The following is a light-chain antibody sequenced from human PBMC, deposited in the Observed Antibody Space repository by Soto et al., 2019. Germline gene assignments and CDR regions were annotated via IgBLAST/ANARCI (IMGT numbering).Light chain of an antibody. Sequence: DIQMTQSPSSLSASVGDRVTITCRASQGISNYLAWYQHKPGTVPKLLIYTASTLQSGVPSRFTGSGSGTDFTLTISSLQPEDVAPYYCQKYNSAPWTIGQGTKVEIK. CDR3: QKYNSAPWT. J-gene: IGKJ1*01. CDR2: TAS. V-gene: IGKV1-27*01. CDR1: QGISNY.